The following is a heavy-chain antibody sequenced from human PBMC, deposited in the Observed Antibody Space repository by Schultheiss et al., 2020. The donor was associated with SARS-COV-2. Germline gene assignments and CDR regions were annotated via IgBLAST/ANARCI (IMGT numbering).Heavy chain of an antibody. CDR2: INHSGST. D-gene: IGHD3-22*01. CDR3: ARAPYYYDSSGYYYSGYFDY. J-gene: IGHJ4*02. Sequence: SETLSLTCAVYGGSFSGYYWSWIRQPPGKGLEWIGEINHSGSTNYNPSLKSRVTISVDTSKNRFSLKLSSVTAADTAVYYCARAPYYYDSSGYYYSGYFDYWGQGTLVTVSS. CDR1: GGSFSGYY. V-gene: IGHV4-34*01.